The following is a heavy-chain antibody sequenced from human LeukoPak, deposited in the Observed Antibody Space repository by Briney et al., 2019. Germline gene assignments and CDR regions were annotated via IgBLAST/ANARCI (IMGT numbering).Heavy chain of an antibody. J-gene: IGHJ4*02. CDR2: VSGSDGGT. Sequence: GGSLRLSCAASGFTFSSYAMSWVRQAPGKGLEWVSVVSGSDGGTYYADSVKGRFTISRDNSTNTLYLQMSSLRAEDTAVYYCAKDLYGDYMIDYWGQGSLVTVSS. V-gene: IGHV3-23*01. D-gene: IGHD4-17*01. CDR1: GFTFSSYA. CDR3: AKDLYGDYMIDY.